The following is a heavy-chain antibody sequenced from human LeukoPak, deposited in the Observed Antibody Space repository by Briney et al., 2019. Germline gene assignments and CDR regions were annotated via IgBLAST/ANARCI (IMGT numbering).Heavy chain of an antibody. CDR3: ARDKLWFGARADFDY. Sequence: GGSLRLSFSASGFTFISYWMSWVRQAPGKGLGWVANIKQDGSEKYYVDSVKGRFTISRDNAKNSLYLQMNSLRAEDTAVYYCARDKLWFGARADFDYWGQGTLVTVSS. V-gene: IGHV3-7*01. CDR2: IKQDGSEK. D-gene: IGHD3-10*01. J-gene: IGHJ4*02. CDR1: GFTFISYW.